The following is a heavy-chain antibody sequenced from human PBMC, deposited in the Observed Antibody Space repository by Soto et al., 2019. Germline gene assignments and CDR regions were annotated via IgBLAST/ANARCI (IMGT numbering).Heavy chain of an antibody. J-gene: IGHJ4*02. CDR3: ARTHNYDQVESPNFDY. D-gene: IGHD3-22*01. CDR2: ISAYNGNT. Sequence: ASVKVSCKASGYTFTSYGISWVRQAPGQGLEWMGWISAYNGNTNYAQKLQGRVTMTTDTYTSTAYMDLRSLRSDDTAVYYCARTHNYDQVESPNFDYWGQGTLVTVSS. CDR1: GYTFTSYG. V-gene: IGHV1-18*01.